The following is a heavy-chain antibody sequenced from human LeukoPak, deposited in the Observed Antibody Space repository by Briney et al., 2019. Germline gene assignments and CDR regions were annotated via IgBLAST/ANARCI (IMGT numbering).Heavy chain of an antibody. CDR2: ISVRAATI. D-gene: IGHD2-21*01. CDR1: GFGFGQYE. J-gene: IGHJ6*02. CDR3: ARVACGTECYYRLDV. Sequence: PGGSLRLSCAASGFGFGQYEMNWVRQAPGKGLEWIAYISVRAATIYYGDSVEGRFTISRDDAKNSLYLQMNSLRAEDAAVYFCARVACGTECYYRLDVWGQGTTVTVSS. V-gene: IGHV3-48*03.